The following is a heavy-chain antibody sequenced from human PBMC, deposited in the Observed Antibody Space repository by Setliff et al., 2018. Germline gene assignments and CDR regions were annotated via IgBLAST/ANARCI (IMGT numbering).Heavy chain of an antibody. CDR3: RLWFGELLRDY. D-gene: IGHD3-10*01. J-gene: IGHJ4*02. CDR2: LDNDGST. V-gene: IGHV3-53*01. Sequence: PGGSLRLSCAASGVTVSAYDMSWVRQAPGKGLEWVSLLDNDGSTYYSDSVKGRFTISGDKSKNTLYLQMNNVRADDTAVYYCRLWFGELLRDYWGQGTLVTVSS. CDR1: GVTVSAYD.